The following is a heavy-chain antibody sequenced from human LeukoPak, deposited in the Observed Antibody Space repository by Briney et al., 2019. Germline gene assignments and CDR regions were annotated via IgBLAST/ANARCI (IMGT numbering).Heavy chain of an antibody. V-gene: IGHV4-30-4*08. CDR1: GGSISSGDCY. CDR3: AREWYCSSTSCYWGWFDP. D-gene: IGHD2-2*01. J-gene: IGHJ5*02. CDR2: IYYSGST. Sequence: SQTLSLTCTVSGGSISSGDCYWSWIRQPPGKGLEWIGYIYYSGSTYYNPSLKSRVTISVDTSKNQFSLKLSSVTAADTAVYYCAREWYCSSTSCYWGWFDPWGQGTLVTVSS.